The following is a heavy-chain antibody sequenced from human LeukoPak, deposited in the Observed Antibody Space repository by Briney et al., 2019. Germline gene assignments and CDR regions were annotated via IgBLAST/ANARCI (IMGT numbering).Heavy chain of an antibody. CDR2: IKEDGSDK. CDR1: GFPFSTFW. D-gene: IGHD3-22*01. V-gene: IGHV3-7*01. Sequence: GGSLTLSCAASGFPFSTFWMSWVRQAPGKGLEWVASIKEDGSDKYYVDSVKGRFTISRDNAKNSLYVQMNSLRAEDTAVYYCARDGGRYYYDSSGYYEEDLYYFDYWGQGTLVTVSS. J-gene: IGHJ4*02. CDR3: ARDGGRYYYDSSGYYEEDLYYFDY.